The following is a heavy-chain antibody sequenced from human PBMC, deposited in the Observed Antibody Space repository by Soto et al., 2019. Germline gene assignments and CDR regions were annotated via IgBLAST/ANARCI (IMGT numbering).Heavy chain of an antibody. V-gene: IGHV4-30-2*01. Sequence: SETLSLACIVSGYSITSPSSSWTWFRQPPRKSLEWIGYIYQNGNTYYNPSVKGRVTISVDRSKNQFSLSLQSVTAADTAVYFCARRKLGDVFDIWGPGTLVTVSS. J-gene: IGHJ4*03. CDR2: IYQNGNT. D-gene: IGHD3-16*01. CDR3: ARRKLGDVFDI. CDR1: GYSITSPSSS.